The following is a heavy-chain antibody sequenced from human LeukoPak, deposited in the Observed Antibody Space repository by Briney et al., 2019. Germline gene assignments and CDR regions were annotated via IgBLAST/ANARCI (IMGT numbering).Heavy chain of an antibody. V-gene: IGHV4-31*03. Sequence: SSETLSLTCTVSGGSFSSGGYYWSWIRQHPGKGLEWIGYIYYSGDTYYNPSLRSRVSISVDTSKNQFSLKLSSVTAADTAMYYCARDYGNNWFDPWGQGTLVTVSA. D-gene: IGHD4-17*01. CDR1: GGSFSSGGYY. CDR2: IYYSGDT. CDR3: ARDYGNNWFDP. J-gene: IGHJ5*02.